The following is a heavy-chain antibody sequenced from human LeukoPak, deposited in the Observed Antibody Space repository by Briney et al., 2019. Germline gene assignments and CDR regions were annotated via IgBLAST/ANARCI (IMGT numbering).Heavy chain of an antibody. J-gene: IGHJ6*02. D-gene: IGHD2-15*01. CDR2: IKQDGSEK. CDR1: GFTFSSYW. V-gene: IGHV3-7*01. Sequence: GGSLRLSCAASGFTFSSYWMSWVRQAPGKGLEWVANIKQDGSEKYYVDSVKGRFTISRDNAKNSLYLQMNSLRAEDTAVYYCARDLAGYCSGGSCYWRGYYYYGMDVWGQGTTVTVSS. CDR3: ARDLAGYCSGGSCYWRGYYYYGMDV.